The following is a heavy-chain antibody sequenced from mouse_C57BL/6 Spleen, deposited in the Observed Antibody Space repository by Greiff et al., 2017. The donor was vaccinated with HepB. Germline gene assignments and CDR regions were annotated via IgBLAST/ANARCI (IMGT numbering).Heavy chain of an antibody. J-gene: IGHJ3*01. CDR2: INPSNSGT. CDR1: GYTFTSYW. Sequence: VQLQQSGTELVKPGASVKLSCKASGYTFTSYWMHWVKQRPGQGLEWIGNINPSNSGTNYNDTVKSKATLTVDKSSSTAYMHLSSLTSEDSAVYYWYYGAPTYYDYDKGFAYWGQGTLVTVSA. V-gene: IGHV1-53*01. CDR3: YYGAPTYYDYDKGFAY. D-gene: IGHD2-4*01.